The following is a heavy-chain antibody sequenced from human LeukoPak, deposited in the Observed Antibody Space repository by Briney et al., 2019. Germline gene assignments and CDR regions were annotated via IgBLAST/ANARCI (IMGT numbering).Heavy chain of an antibody. Sequence: GGSLRLSCAASGFTFSSYEMNWVRQAPGKGLEWVSYISSSGSTIYYADSVKGRFTISRDNTKNSLYLQMHGLRVEDTAVYYCARENYYGSGSSPGEFDYWGQGTLVTVSS. CDR3: ARENYYGSGSSPGEFDY. J-gene: IGHJ4*02. CDR1: GFTFSSYE. D-gene: IGHD3-10*01. V-gene: IGHV3-48*03. CDR2: ISSSGSTI.